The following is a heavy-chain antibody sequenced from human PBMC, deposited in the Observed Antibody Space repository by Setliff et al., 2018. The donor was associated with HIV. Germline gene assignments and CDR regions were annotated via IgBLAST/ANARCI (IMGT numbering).Heavy chain of an antibody. CDR3: ARGIATAGSADV. Sequence: SGPTLVNPTQTLTLTCTFSGFSLSTSGVAVGWIRQPPGKALEWLALVYWNDNKRYSPSLNSRLTITKDTSKDQVVLTMTNMDPVDTGTYYCARGIATAGSADVWGQGTAVTVSS. CDR2: VYWNDNK. CDR1: GFSLSTSGVA. V-gene: IGHV2-5*01. J-gene: IGHJ6*02. D-gene: IGHD6-13*01.